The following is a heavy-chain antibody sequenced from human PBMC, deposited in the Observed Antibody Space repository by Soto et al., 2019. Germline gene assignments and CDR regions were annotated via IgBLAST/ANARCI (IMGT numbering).Heavy chain of an antibody. Sequence: LRLSCAASGFTFSSYAMSWVRQAPGKGLEWVSAISGSGGSTYYADSVKGRFTISRDNSKNTLYLQMNSLRAEDTAVYYCAKDPRIFPMIVVVIPPFFDYWGQGTLVTVSS. V-gene: IGHV3-23*01. D-gene: IGHD3-22*01. CDR3: AKDPRIFPMIVVVIPPFFDY. J-gene: IGHJ4*02. CDR2: ISGSGGST. CDR1: GFTFSSYA.